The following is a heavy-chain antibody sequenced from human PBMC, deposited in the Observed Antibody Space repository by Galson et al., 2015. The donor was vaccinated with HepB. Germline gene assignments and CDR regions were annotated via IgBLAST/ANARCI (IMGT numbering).Heavy chain of an antibody. CDR1: GFTFSSYW. CDR2: IKQDGSEK. Sequence: SLRLSCAASGFTFSSYWMSWVRQAPGKGLEWVANIKQDGSEKYYVDSVKGRFTISRDNAKNSLYLQMSSLRAEDTAIYYCARELPDILTGYYRNYNWFDPWGQGTLVTVSS. J-gene: IGHJ5*02. CDR3: ARELPDILTGYYRNYNWFDP. V-gene: IGHV3-7*03. D-gene: IGHD3-9*01.